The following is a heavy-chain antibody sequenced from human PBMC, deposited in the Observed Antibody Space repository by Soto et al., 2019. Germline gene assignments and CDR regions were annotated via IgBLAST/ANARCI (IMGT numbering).Heavy chain of an antibody. D-gene: IGHD2-15*01. CDR2: IYYSGST. CDR1: GGSISSGGYY. V-gene: IGHV4-31*03. J-gene: IGHJ2*01. Sequence: QVQLQESGPGLVKPSQTLSLTCTVSGGSISSGGYYWSWIRQHPGKGLEWIGYIYYSGSTYYNPSLNSRVPLSVHTSKNQLSLKLSSVTAPATAVYYCASELVLVAASIGGYFDLWGRGTLVTLSS. CDR3: ASELVLVAASIGGYFDL.